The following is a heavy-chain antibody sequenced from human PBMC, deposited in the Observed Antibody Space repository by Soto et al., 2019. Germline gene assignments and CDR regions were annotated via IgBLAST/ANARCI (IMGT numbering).Heavy chain of an antibody. CDR1: GFTFSSYA. D-gene: IGHD3-10*01. V-gene: IGHV3-23*01. CDR3: AKDQQSRITMVRGALDFDY. Sequence: VGSLRLSCAASGFTFSSYAMSWVRQAPGKGLEWVSAISGSGGSTYYADSVKGRFTISRDNSKNTLYLQMNSLRAEDTAVYYCAKDQQSRITMVRGALDFDYWGQGTLVTVSS. J-gene: IGHJ4*02. CDR2: ISGSGGST.